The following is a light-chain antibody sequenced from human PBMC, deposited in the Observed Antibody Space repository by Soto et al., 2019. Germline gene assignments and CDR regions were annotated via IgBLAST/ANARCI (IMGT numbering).Light chain of an antibody. CDR3: QQRYDWPLT. CDR2: DAS. V-gene: IGKV3-11*01. Sequence: EIVLTQSPATLSLSPGERATLSCRASQTVYNYLVWYQQRPGQAPRLLISDASNRATRIPARFSGSRSGTDFTLTINSLEPEDLAIYFCQQRYDWPLTFGGGSKIEMK. J-gene: IGKJ4*01. CDR1: QTVYNY.